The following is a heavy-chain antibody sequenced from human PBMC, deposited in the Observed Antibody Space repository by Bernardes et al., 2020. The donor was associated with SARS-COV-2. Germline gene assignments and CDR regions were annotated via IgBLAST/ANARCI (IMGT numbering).Heavy chain of an antibody. CDR1: GGSINGYY. CDR2: ISDIGHT. J-gene: IGHJ3*02. CDR3: ARGGNYDAFDI. V-gene: IGHV4-59*01. Sequence: SETLSPTCTVSGGSINGYYWSWLRQPPGQGLEWTGFISDIGHTRSNPSLVSRVPTSVDTSNNLLSLRLSSVTAADTAFYYCARGGNYDAFDIWGQGTMVTVAS. D-gene: IGHD1-7*01.